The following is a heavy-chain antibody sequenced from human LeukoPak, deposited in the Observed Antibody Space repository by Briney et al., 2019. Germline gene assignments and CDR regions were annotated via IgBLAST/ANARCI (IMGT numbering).Heavy chain of an antibody. CDR3: ASLHYDSSVFVDY. V-gene: IGHV3-30-3*01. J-gene: IGHJ4*02. D-gene: IGHD3-22*01. CDR2: ISTDGNSK. CDR1: GLTFKNNA. Sequence: GGSLRLSCAASGLTFKNNAMHWVRQAPGEGLEWVAFISTDGNSKDYANSVKGRFTISRDNSKNTLYLQMNSLRVEDTAVYYCASLHYDSSVFVDYWGQGTLVTVSS.